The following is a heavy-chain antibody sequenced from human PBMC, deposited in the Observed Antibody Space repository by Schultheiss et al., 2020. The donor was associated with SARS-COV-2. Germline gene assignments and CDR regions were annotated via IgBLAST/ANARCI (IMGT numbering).Heavy chain of an antibody. Sequence: SETLSLTCTVSGGSISSYYWSWIRQPAGKGLEWIGRICTSGSTNYNPSLKSRVTMSVDTSKNQFSLKLSSVTAADTAVYYCARDCSSTSCPNIDYYYGMDVWGQGTTVTVSS. CDR1: GGSISSYY. D-gene: IGHD2-2*01. J-gene: IGHJ6*02. CDR3: ARDCSSTSCPNIDYYYGMDV. V-gene: IGHV4-4*07. CDR2: ICTSGST.